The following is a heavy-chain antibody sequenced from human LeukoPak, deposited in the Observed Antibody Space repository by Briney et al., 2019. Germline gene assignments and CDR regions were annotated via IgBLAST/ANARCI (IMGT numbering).Heavy chain of an antibody. Sequence: GGSLRPSCAASGFTLSSYEMNWVRQAPGKGLEWVSYINKSGSTLYADYVKGRFTISRDEAKNPLYLQMNSLRAEDTAVYDCARDSELTGDRTEYWGRGTLVTVSS. CDR1: GFTLSSYE. CDR3: ARDSELTGDRTEY. V-gene: IGHV3-48*03. D-gene: IGHD1-7*01. J-gene: IGHJ4*02. CDR2: INKSGST.